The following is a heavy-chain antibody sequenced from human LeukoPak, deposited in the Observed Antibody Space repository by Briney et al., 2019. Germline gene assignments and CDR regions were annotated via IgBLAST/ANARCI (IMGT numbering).Heavy chain of an antibody. D-gene: IGHD2/OR15-2a*01. CDR2: INPNSGDT. CDR3: ARDSGNIGHDY. J-gene: IGHJ4*02. CDR1: GYTFTGYY. Sequence: VSVKVSCKASGYTFTGYYMHWVRQAPGQGLEWMAWINPNSGDTNYAQKFQGRVTMTRDTSISTAYMELSRLRSDDTAVYYCARDSGNIGHDYWGQGTLAT. V-gene: IGHV1-2*02.